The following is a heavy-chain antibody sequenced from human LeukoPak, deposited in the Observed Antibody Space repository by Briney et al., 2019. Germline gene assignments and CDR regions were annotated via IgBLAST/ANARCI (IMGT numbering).Heavy chain of an antibody. CDR3: AREKYYYGKAYFDY. D-gene: IGHD3-10*01. Sequence: ASVKVSCKASGYTFTGYYMHWVRQAPGQGLEWMGWINPNSGGTNYAQKLQGRVTMTRDTSISTAYMELSRLRSDDTAVYYCAREKYYYGKAYFDYWGQGTLVTVSS. CDR2: INPNSGGT. V-gene: IGHV1-2*02. J-gene: IGHJ4*02. CDR1: GYTFTGYY.